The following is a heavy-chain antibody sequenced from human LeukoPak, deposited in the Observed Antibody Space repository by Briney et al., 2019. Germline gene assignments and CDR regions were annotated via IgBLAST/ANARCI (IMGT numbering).Heavy chain of an antibody. J-gene: IGHJ3*02. CDR2: IYYSGST. CDR3: ATRIAVAGTDAFDI. CDR1: GGSISSYY. Sequence: SETLSLTCTVSGGSISSYYWSWIRQPPGKGLEWIGYIYYSGSTNYNPPLKSRVTISVDTSKNQFSLKLSSVTAADTAVYYCATRIAVAGTDAFDIWGQGTMVTVSS. D-gene: IGHD6-19*01. V-gene: IGHV4-59*08.